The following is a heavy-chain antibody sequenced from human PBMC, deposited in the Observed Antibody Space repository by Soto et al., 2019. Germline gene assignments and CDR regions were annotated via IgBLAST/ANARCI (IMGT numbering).Heavy chain of an antibody. CDR3: AREDFYNGMDF. Sequence: SETLSLTCAVSGGSITSDYWSWIRQPPGKGLEWIGYIRYSGSTNYSPSLKSRVAISVDTSKSQFSLKLSSVTAADTAVYYCAREDFYNGMDFWGQGTTVTVSS. CDR1: GGSITSDY. D-gene: IGHD3-3*01. J-gene: IGHJ6*02. CDR2: IRYSGST. V-gene: IGHV4-59*01.